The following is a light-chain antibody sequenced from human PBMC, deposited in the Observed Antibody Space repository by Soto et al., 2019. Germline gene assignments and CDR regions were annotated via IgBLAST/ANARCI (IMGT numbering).Light chain of an antibody. V-gene: IGKV1-39*01. CDR1: QTVXTY. J-gene: IGKJ5*01. Sequence: IQMTQSPSSLSASVGDGVTIPCRASQTVXTYFNWYQQKPGKAPTLLVDGAATLGRAGPPRLTGAGSETDFTLPISGLQPEDFANYYCQQTLSTPSTFGQGTRLEIK. CDR2: GAA. CDR3: QQTLSTPST.